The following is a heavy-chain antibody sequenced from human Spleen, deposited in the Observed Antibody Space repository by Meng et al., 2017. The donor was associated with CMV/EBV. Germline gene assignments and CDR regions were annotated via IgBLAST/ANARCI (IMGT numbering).Heavy chain of an antibody. CDR3: ARQSYPQFYFDY. V-gene: IGHV5-51*01. Sequence: GESLKISCKTSGYSFTSYWIGWVRQMPGKGLEWMGIIYPGDSDTRYSPSFQGQVTISADESIGTAYLQWSSLKASDTAIYYCARQSYPQFYFDYWGQGTLVTVSS. D-gene: IGHD3-16*02. J-gene: IGHJ4*02. CDR2: IYPGDSDT. CDR1: GYSFTSYW.